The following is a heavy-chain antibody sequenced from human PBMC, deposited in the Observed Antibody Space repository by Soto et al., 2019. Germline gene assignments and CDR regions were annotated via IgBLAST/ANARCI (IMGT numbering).Heavy chain of an antibody. CDR3: ARDDVLCDGGRCYGMPLEI. V-gene: IGHV3-66*01. J-gene: IGHJ6*04. CDR1: GFTVSSKY. D-gene: IGHD2-15*01. CDR2: IQSGGTT. Sequence: EVQLVESGGGLVQPGGSLRLSCAASGFTVSSKYMTWVRQAPGKGLEWVSLIQSGGTTYYADSVKGRFTISRDTSEHTIDLQMASLRVEDTAVYYCARDDVLCDGGRCYGMPLEIWGNGTRVTVSS.